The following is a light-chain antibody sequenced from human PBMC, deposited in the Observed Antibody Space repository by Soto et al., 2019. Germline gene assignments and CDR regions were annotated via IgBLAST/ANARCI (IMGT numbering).Light chain of an antibody. J-gene: IGKJ5*01. CDR3: QQRTSWPPIT. CDR2: DAS. V-gene: IGKV3-11*01. Sequence: EIGLTQSPVALSLSPGERATLSCRASQSVRTYLAWYQVKPGQAPRLLIYDASSRASGVPARFSGSGSGTDFTLTISSLEPEDFALYYCQQRTSWPPITFGQGTRLEIK. CDR1: QSVRTY.